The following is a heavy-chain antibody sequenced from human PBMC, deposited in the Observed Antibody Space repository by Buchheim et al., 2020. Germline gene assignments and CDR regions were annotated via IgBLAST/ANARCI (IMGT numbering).Heavy chain of an antibody. J-gene: IGHJ6*02. CDR1: GGSISSYY. Sequence: QVQLQESGPGLVKPSETLSLTCTVSGGSISSYYWSWIRQPPGKGLEWIGYIYYSGNINYNPSLKSRVTISVDTYTKQCSLKLSSVTAADAAVYYCARAKGVDAAYYGMDVWGQGTT. CDR2: IYYSGNI. D-gene: IGHD5-18*01. CDR3: ARAKGVDAAYYGMDV. V-gene: IGHV4-59*01.